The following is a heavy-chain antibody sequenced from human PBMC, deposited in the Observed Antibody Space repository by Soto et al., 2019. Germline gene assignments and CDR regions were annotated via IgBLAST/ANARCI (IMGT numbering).Heavy chain of an antibody. Sequence: QITLKESGPTLVKHTKTPTLTCTFSGFSLSTSGVGVGWIRQPPGKALEWLALIYWDDDKRYSPSLKSRLTITKDTSKNQVVLTMTNMDPVDTATYYCAHSSYYDFWSGYYKNWFDPWGQGTLVTVSS. D-gene: IGHD3-3*01. V-gene: IGHV2-5*02. CDR1: GFSLSTSGVG. CDR2: IYWDDDK. CDR3: AHSSYYDFWSGYYKNWFDP. J-gene: IGHJ5*02.